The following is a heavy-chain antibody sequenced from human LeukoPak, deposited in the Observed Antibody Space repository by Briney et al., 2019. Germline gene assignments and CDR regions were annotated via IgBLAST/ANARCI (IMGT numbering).Heavy chain of an antibody. CDR1: GGTFSSYA. D-gene: IGHD2-2*01. J-gene: IGHJ4*02. CDR2: IIPILGIA. Sequence: GASVKVSCKASGGTFSSYAISWVRQAPGQGVEWMGRIIPILGIANYAQKFQGRVTITADKSTSTAYMELSSLRSEDTAVYYCARDRVGYCSSTSCPLDYWGQGTLVTVSS. V-gene: IGHV1-69*04. CDR3: ARDRVGYCSSTSCPLDY.